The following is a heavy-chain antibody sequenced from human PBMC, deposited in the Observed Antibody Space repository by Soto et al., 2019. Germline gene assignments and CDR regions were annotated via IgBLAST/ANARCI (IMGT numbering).Heavy chain of an antibody. CDR1: GFTFSTYS. D-gene: IGHD1-7*01. J-gene: IGHJ4*02. CDR2: ISRSSSFI. CDR3: ARDMTSGTNDY. Sequence: EVHLVESGGGLVKPGGSLTLSCVASGFTFSTYSMNWVRQAPGKGLEWVSSISRSSSFIYYTDSVKGRFTISRDNAENSLYLQMNSLRAEDTAVYYCARDMTSGTNDYWGQGTLVTVSS. V-gene: IGHV3-21*01.